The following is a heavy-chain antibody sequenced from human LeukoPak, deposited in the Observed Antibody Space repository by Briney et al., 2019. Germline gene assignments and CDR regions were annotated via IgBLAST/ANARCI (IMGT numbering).Heavy chain of an antibody. CDR2: VHNVGST. Sequence: SETLSLTCTVSGVSTTNGIYYWAWIRQSPGKGLEWIGSVHNVGSTYYNLSLRSRVTMSIDTSKNKFSLRLNSVTAADTAVYYCARHAEYNSGWHFYLDHWGQGILVTVSS. CDR1: GVSTTNGIYY. CDR3: ARHAEYNSGWHFYLDH. J-gene: IGHJ4*02. D-gene: IGHD6-19*01. V-gene: IGHV4-39*01.